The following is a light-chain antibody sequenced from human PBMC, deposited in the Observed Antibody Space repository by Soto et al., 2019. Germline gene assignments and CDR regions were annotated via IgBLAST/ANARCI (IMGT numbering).Light chain of an antibody. CDR1: SGHSTYI. Sequence: QPVLTQSSSASASLGSSVKLTCTLSSGHSTYIIAWHQQQPGKAPQYLMKLESSGSYNKGSGVPDRFAGSSSGADRYLTISNLQSEDEADYYCETSDTNTRVFGGGTKVTVL. V-gene: IGLV4-60*03. J-gene: IGLJ3*02. CDR2: LESSGSY. CDR3: ETSDTNTRV.